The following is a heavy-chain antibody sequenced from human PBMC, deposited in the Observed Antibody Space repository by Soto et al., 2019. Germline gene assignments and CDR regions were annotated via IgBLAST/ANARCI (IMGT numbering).Heavy chain of an antibody. CDR2: IYYSGST. CDR3: ARLRLGDNWNDSGGAFDI. CDR1: GGSISSYY. Sequence: SETLSLTCTVSGGSISSYYWSWIRQPPGKGLGWIGYIYYSGSTNYNPSLKSRVTISVDTSKNQFSLKLSSVTAADTAVYYCARLRLGDNWNDSGGAFDIWGQGTMVNVSS. J-gene: IGHJ3*02. V-gene: IGHV4-59*08. D-gene: IGHD1-20*01.